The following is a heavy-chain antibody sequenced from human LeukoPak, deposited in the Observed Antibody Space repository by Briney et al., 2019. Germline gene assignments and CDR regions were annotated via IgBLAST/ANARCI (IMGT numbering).Heavy chain of an antibody. J-gene: IGHJ5*02. Sequence: PSQTLSLTCTVSGGSISSGGYYWSWIRQHPGKGLEWIGYIYCSGSTYYNPSLKSRVTISVDTSKNQFSLKLSSVTAADTAVYYCARALLWFGEYCWFDPWGQGTLVTVSS. CDR3: ARALLWFGEYCWFDP. CDR1: GGSISSGGYY. CDR2: IYCSGST. D-gene: IGHD3-10*01. V-gene: IGHV4-31*03.